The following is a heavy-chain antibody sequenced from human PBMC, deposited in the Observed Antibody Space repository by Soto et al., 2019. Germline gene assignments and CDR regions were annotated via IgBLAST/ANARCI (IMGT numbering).Heavy chain of an antibody. CDR1: GFTFSGYW. J-gene: IGHJ4*02. CDR3: AXXXGXXXXXXXXLGXH. CDR2: IKSDGSGT. Sequence: EVQLVESGGGLVQPGESLTLSCAASGFTFSGYWMHWVRQAPGKGLVWVSRIKSDGSGTYYADSVQGRLTISRDNAKNTLFLQMNSLRVEDTAVYYCAXXXGXXXXXXXXLGXHWGQGTLVTVSS. V-gene: IGHV3-74*01.